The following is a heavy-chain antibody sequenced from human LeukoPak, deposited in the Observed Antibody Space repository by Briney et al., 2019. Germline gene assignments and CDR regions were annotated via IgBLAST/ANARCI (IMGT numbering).Heavy chain of an antibody. Sequence: NPSETLSLTCCVSGGSISGSSYYWGWIRQPPGKGLEWIGSIYYSGSTYYNPSLKSRVTISVDTSKNQFCLTLSSVSAADTAVYYCARRGQWLKLDIWGQGTLVTVSS. CDR3: ARRGQWLKLDI. D-gene: IGHD6-19*01. CDR1: GGSISGSSYY. J-gene: IGHJ4*02. CDR2: IYYSGST. V-gene: IGHV4-39*01.